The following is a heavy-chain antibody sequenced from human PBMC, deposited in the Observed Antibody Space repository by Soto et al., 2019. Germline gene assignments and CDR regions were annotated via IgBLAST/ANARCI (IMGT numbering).Heavy chain of an antibody. CDR3: ARGRSALNQREYFFDY. D-gene: IGHD2-2*01. V-gene: IGHV3-7*05. CDR2: IKEDGSET. Sequence: EEQLVEAGGGLAQPGGSLRLSCTASGFTFSSSWMTWVRQAPGKGLEWVDTIKEDGSETYHVDSGKGRFTVTRDNSMNSLNLQMTTLRPDETAVYFCARGRSALNQREYFFDYWGQGTLVTVSS. J-gene: IGHJ4*02. CDR1: GFTFSSSW.